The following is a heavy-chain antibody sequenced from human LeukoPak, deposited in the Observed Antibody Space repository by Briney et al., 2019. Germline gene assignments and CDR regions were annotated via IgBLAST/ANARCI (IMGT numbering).Heavy chain of an antibody. CDR2: INTNTGNP. J-gene: IGHJ5*02. CDR3: ATSSSSSDGYWFDP. CDR1: GYTFTNYA. Sequence: ASVTVSCKASGYTFTNYAMNWVRQAPGQGLEWMGWINTNTGNPTYAQGFAGRFVFSLDTSVSTAYLQISSLKAEDTAVYYCATSSSSSDGYWFDPWGQGTLVTVSS. V-gene: IGHV7-4-1*02. D-gene: IGHD6-6*01.